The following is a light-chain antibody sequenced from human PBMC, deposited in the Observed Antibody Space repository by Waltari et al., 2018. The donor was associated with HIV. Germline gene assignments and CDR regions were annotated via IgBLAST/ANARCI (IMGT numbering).Light chain of an antibody. CDR1: SSNIGSNY. CDR3: ATWDDTLSGHVV. CDR2: RNN. Sequence: QSVLTQPPSASGTPGQRITISCSGSSSNIGSNYVYWYQQLPGTAPKLLIYRNNQRPSRVPDRFPGSKSGTSASLAISGLRSEDEADYYCATWDDTLSGHVVFGGGTKLNVL. J-gene: IGLJ2*01. V-gene: IGLV1-47*01.